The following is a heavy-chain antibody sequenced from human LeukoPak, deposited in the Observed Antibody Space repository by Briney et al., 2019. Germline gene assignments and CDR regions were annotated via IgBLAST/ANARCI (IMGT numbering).Heavy chain of an antibody. CDR3: TTDIRYCSSTSCYSNDY. V-gene: IGHV3-15*01. CDR2: IKSKTDGGTT. CDR1: GFTFSSYA. J-gene: IGHJ4*02. Sequence: GGSLRLSCAASGFTFSSYAMSWVRQAPGKGLEWVGRIKSKTDGGTTDYAAPVKGRFTISRDDSKNTLYLQMNSLKTEDTAVYYCTTDIRYCSSTSCYSNDYWGQGTLVTVSS. D-gene: IGHD2-2*02.